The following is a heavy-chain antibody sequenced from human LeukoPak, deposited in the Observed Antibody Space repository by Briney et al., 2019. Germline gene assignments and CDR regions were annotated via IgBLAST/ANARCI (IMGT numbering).Heavy chain of an antibody. D-gene: IGHD2-15*01. CDR3: ARVTLSEIVVFDI. CDR2: ISSYNGNT. J-gene: IGHJ3*02. V-gene: IGHV1-18*01. Sequence: GASVKVSCTASGYTFTSYAITWVRQAPGQGLEWMGWISSYNGNTSYAQKLQGRVTMTTETSTSTAYMELRSLRSDDTAVYYCARVTLSEIVVFDIWGQGTMVTVSS. CDR1: GYTFTSYA.